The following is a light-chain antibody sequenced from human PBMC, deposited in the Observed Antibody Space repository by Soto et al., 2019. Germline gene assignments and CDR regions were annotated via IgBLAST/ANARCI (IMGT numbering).Light chain of an antibody. CDR1: SSNIGSNN. CDR3: AAWDDGLNGWV. V-gene: IGLV1-44*01. CDR2: NNN. Sequence: QPVLTQPPSASGTPGQRVTISCSGTSSNIGSNNVNWYQQLPGTAPKLLIYNNNQRPSGVPDRFSGSKSATSASLAISGLQSEDEADYYCAAWDDGLNGWVFGGGIKLTVL. J-gene: IGLJ3*02.